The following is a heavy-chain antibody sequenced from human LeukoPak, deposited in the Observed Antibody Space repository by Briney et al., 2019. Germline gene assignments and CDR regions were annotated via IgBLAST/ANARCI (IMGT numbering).Heavy chain of an antibody. D-gene: IGHD5-12*01. CDR3: AKDPYSGYDFGWFDP. J-gene: IGHJ5*02. CDR1: GFTFSSYG. V-gene: IGHV3-30*18. Sequence: GSLRLSCAASGFTFSSYGMHWVRQAPGKGLEWVAVISYDGSNKYYADSVKGRFTISRDNSKNTLYLQMNSLRAEDTAVYYCAKDPYSGYDFGWFDPWGQGTLVTVSS. CDR2: ISYDGSNK.